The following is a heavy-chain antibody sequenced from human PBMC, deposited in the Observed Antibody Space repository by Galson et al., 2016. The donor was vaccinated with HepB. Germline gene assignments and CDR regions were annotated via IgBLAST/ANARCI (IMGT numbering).Heavy chain of an antibody. Sequence: QSGAEVKKPGESLKISCKGSGYHSTRYWIGWVRQMPGKGLEWMGIVYPGDSQTTYSPSFQGLVTISADKSISTAYLQWNSLKASDTAMYYCARHRLLDYSDPGGDSICDYWGQGTLVAASS. J-gene: IGHJ4*02. CDR2: VYPGDSQT. CDR3: ARHRLLDYSDPGGDSICDY. CDR1: GYHSTRYW. V-gene: IGHV5-51*01. D-gene: IGHD2-21*01.